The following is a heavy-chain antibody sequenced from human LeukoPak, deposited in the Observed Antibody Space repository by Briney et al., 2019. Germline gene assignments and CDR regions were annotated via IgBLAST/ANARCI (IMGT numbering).Heavy chain of an antibody. CDR3: ARAFTAEYSGYDWGEAYYFDY. D-gene: IGHD5-12*01. CDR1: GFTFSSYS. CDR2: ISSSSSYI. Sequence: GGSLRLSCAASGFTFSSYSMNWVRQAPGKGLEWVSSISSSSSYIYYADSVKGRFTISRDNAKNSLYLQMNSLRAEDTAVYYCARAFTAEYSGYDWGEAYYFDYWGQGTLVTVSS. J-gene: IGHJ4*02. V-gene: IGHV3-21*01.